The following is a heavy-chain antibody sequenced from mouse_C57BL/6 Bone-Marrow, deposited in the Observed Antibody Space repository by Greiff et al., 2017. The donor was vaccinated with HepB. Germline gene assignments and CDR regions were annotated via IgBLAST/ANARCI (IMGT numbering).Heavy chain of an antibody. CDR1: GFTFSDYG. CDR3: ARYGYDEDAMDY. V-gene: IGHV5-17*01. D-gene: IGHD2-2*01. CDR2: ISSGSSTI. J-gene: IGHJ4*01. Sequence: EVKLMESGGGLVKPGGSLKLSCAASGFTFSDYGMHWVRPAPGKGLEWVAYISSGSSTIYYADTVKGRFTISRDNAKNTLFLQMTSLRSEDTAMYYCARYGYDEDAMDYWGQGTSVTVSS.